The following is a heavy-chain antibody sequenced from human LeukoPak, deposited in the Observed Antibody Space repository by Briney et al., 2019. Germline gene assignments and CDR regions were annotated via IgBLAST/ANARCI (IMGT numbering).Heavy chain of an antibody. CDR1: GFTFSSYS. CDR2: ISSSSSYI. Sequence: PGGSLRLSCAASGFTFSSYSMNWVRQAPGKGLEWVSSISSSSSYIYYADSVKGRFTISRDNAKNSLYLQMNSLRAEDTAVYYCAREGWLAAAGYGMDVWGQGTTVTVSS. V-gene: IGHV3-21*01. J-gene: IGHJ6*02. D-gene: IGHD6-13*01. CDR3: AREGWLAAAGYGMDV.